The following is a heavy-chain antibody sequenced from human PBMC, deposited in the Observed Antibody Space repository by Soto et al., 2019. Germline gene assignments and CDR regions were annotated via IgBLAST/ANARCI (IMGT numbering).Heavy chain of an antibody. CDR1: GFSFSSYA. D-gene: IGHD4-4*01. CDR3: AKGSIEYSASIDY. V-gene: IGHV3-23*01. CDR2: ISGSGGSS. J-gene: IGHJ4*02. Sequence: PGGSLRLSCEASGFSFSSYAMIWVRQAPGKGPEWVSVISGSGGSSYFADSVKGRFTISRDNSKNMLYLEMSSLRAEDTAIYFCAKGSIEYSASIDYWGQGTLVTVSS.